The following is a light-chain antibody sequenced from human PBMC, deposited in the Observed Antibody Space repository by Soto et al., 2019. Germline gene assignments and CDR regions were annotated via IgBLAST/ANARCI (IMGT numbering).Light chain of an antibody. CDR3: SSYTGSTNYV. Sequence: QSALTQPASVSGSPGQSITISCTGTSSDVGIYNYVSWYQQHPGKAPKLMIYQVTNRPSGVSNRFSGSKSGNTASLTISGLQAEDEADYSCSSYTGSTNYVFGTGTK. J-gene: IGLJ1*01. CDR2: QVT. CDR1: SSDVGIYNY. V-gene: IGLV2-14*01.